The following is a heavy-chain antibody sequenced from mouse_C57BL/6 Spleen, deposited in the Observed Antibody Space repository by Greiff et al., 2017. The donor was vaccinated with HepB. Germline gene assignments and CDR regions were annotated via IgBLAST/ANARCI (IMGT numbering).Heavy chain of an antibody. CDR3: ARITTVVARGYAMDY. CDR2: ISSGGSYT. J-gene: IGHJ4*01. Sequence: DVQLVESGGDLVKPGGSLKLSCAASGFTFSSYGMSWVRQTPDKRLEWVATISSGGSYTYYPDSVKGRFTISRDNAKNTLYLQMSSLKSEDTAMYYCARITTVVARGYAMDYWGQGTSVTVSS. V-gene: IGHV5-6*01. CDR1: GFTFSSYG. D-gene: IGHD1-1*01.